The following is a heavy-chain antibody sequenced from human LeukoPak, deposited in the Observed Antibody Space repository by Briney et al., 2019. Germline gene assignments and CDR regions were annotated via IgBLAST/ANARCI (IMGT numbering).Heavy chain of an antibody. V-gene: IGHV4-39*01. CDR3: ARHVRGHYGSGSRNWFDP. CDR2: IYYSGST. D-gene: IGHD3-10*01. J-gene: IGHJ5*02. CDR1: GGSISSSNYY. Sequence: PSETLSLTCTVSGGSISSSNYYWGWIRQPPGKGLEWIGSIYYSGSTYYNPSLKSRVTISVDTSKNQFSLKLSSVTAADTAVYYCARHVRGHYGSGSRNWFDPWGQGTLVTVSS.